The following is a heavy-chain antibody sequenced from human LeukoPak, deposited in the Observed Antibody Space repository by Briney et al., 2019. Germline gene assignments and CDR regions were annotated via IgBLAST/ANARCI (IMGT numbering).Heavy chain of an antibody. J-gene: IGHJ4*02. CDR2: INHSGST. V-gene: IGHV4-34*01. CDR1: GGSFSGYY. D-gene: IGHD2-15*01. Sequence: SETLSLTCAVYGGSFSGYYWSWIRQPPGKGLEWIGEINHSGSTNYNPSLKSRVTISVDTSKNQFSLKLSSVTAADTAVYYCAGHYIVVVVAARYFDYWGQGTLVTVSS. CDR3: AGHYIVVVVAARYFDY.